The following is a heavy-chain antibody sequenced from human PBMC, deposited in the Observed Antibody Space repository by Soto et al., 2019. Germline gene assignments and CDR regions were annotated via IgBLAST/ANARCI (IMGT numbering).Heavy chain of an antibody. V-gene: IGHV4-4*02. CDR3: ARGRGRYSSGWSWFDP. J-gene: IGHJ5*02. CDR2: IFQSGST. CDR1: GGTIRSPDW. Sequence: SETLSLTCGVSGGTIRSPDWWTWVRQPPGKGLEWIGEIFQSGSTNYTPSLESRVTISVDKSKDQFSLTLTSVTAADTAVYFCARGRGRYSSGWSWFDPWGQGILVTVSS. D-gene: IGHD6-19*01.